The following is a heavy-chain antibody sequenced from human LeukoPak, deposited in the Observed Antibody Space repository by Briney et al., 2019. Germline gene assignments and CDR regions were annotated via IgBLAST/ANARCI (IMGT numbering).Heavy chain of an antibody. V-gene: IGHV1-46*01. CDR3: ARVPFLLSGFWDY. D-gene: IGHD6-25*01. Sequence: ASVKVSCKASGYIFTSYYIHWVRQAPGQGLEWMGIINPSGGSTIYPQKFQGRVSMTRDTSTSTVYMELISLRSEDTAVYYCARVPFLLSGFWDYWGQGTLVTVSS. CDR2: INPSGGST. CDR1: GYIFTSYY. J-gene: IGHJ4*02.